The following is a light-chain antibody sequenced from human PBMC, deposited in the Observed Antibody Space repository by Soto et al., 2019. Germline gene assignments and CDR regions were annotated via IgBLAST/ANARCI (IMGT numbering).Light chain of an antibody. CDR3: QQSYSTPRT. Sequence: DIQMTQSPFSLSASVGDRVTITCRASQSSSRSLNWYQQQPGKAPKLLIYTASNLQSGVPSRFSGSGSGTDFTLTISSLQPEDFATYFCQQSYSTPRTFGQGTKVEIK. J-gene: IGKJ2*01. CDR2: TAS. CDR1: QSSSRS. V-gene: IGKV1-39*01.